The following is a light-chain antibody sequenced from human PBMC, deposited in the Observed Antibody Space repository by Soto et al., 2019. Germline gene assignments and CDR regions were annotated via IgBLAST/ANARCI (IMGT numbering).Light chain of an antibody. CDR2: AAS. Sequence: DIQMTQSPSSLSASVGDRVTITCRASQSISSYLNWYQQKPGKAPKPLIYAASSLQSGVPSRFSGSGSGTDFTLTISSLQPEDFATYYWQQSYSTLTFGGGTKVEIK. V-gene: IGKV1-39*01. CDR1: QSISSY. J-gene: IGKJ4*01. CDR3: QQSYSTLT.